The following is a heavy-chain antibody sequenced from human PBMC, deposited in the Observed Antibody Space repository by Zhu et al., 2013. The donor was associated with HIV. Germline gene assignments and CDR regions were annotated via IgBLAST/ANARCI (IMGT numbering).Heavy chain of an antibody. CDR3: ATCGYSYGFPDAFDI. CDR1: GGSVSSGNFY. V-gene: IGHV4-61*01. CDR2: IYFTGST. Sequence: VRLQESGPGLVKPSETLSLTCTVSGGSVSSGNFYWSWIRQPPGKGLEWIGYIYFTGSTNYNPSLKSRVTMSVDMSKNQLSLKLTSVTAADTAVYYCATCGYSYGFPDAFDIWGQGTMVTVSS. J-gene: IGHJ3*02. D-gene: IGHD5-18*01.